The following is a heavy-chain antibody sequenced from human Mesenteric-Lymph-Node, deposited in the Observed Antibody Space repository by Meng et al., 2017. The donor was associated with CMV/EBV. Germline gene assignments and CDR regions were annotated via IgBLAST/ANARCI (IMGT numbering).Heavy chain of an antibody. Sequence: GESLKISCAASEFIFSDYCMHWVRQAPGKGLEWVALKWYDGSYEYYEDSVKGRFTIARDNSKNTLTLEMNSMGGEDTAVYYCAKDLAGGYSYGYYFYGLDFWGQGTTVTVSS. J-gene: IGHJ6*02. CDR3: AKDLAGGYSYGYYFYGLDF. D-gene: IGHD5-18*01. V-gene: IGHV3-33*06. CDR2: KWYDGSYE. CDR1: EFIFSDYC.